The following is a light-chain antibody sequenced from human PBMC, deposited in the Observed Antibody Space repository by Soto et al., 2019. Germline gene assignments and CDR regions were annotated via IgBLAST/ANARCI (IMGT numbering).Light chain of an antibody. V-gene: IGKV3-20*01. Sequence: EILLTQSPGTLSMSPGERVTLSCRASQSIKNNYVAWYQQKPGQAPRLLIYAASSRATGIPDRFSGSGSGTDFTLTISRLEPEDFAVYHCQQYTSPPPWTFGQVTKVEI. CDR1: QSIKNNY. J-gene: IGKJ1*01. CDR2: AAS. CDR3: QQYTSPPPWT.